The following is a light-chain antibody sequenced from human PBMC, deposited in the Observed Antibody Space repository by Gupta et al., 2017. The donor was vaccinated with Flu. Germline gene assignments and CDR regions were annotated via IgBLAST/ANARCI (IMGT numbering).Light chain of an antibody. CDR1: QTVAGSF. J-gene: IGKJ2*01. CDR2: GAS. CDR3: QRYGDSPAYT. V-gene: IGKV3-20*01. Sequence: LSLSPGEGATLSCRASQTVAGSFLAWYQQQPGQAPRLLIYGASTRAPGIPDRFSGSGSGTDFTLTITRLEPEDFAVYYCQRYGDSPAYTFGQGTKMEI.